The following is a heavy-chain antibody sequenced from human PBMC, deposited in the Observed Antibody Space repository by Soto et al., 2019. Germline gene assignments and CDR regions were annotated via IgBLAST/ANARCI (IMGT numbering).Heavy chain of an antibody. J-gene: IGHJ4*02. D-gene: IGHD2-2*01. CDR2: IKQDGSKK. Sequence: EVQLVESGGGLVQPGGSLRLSCVASGFTFSSYWMSWVRQAPGKGLEWVANIKQDGSKKYYVDSVKGRFTISRDNDKNSLYLEMNSLRDEDTAVYYCARATCSSSTCYAVYFDSWGQGTLVTVSS. V-gene: IGHV3-7*01. CDR3: ARATCSSSTCYAVYFDS. CDR1: GFTFSSYW.